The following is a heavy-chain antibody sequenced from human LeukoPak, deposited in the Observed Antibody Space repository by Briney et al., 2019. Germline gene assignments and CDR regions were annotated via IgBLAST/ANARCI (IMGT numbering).Heavy chain of an antibody. CDR2: INPNSGGT. CDR3: ATNYIAVAGNYGVFDY. D-gene: IGHD6-19*01. CDR1: GYTFTCYY. Sequence: ASVKVSCKASGYTFTCYYMHWVRQAPGQGLEWMGWINPNSGGTNYAQKFQGRVTMTRDTSISTAYMELSRLRSDDTAVYYCATNYIAVAGNYGVFDYWGQGTLVTVSS. J-gene: IGHJ4*02. V-gene: IGHV1-2*02.